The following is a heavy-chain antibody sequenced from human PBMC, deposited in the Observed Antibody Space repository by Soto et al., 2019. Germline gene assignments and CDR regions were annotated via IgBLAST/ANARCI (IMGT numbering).Heavy chain of an antibody. D-gene: IGHD1-26*01. Sequence: HVQLVQSGAEVKKPGASVKVSCKASGYTFTTYALHWVRQAPGQRPEWMGWINPASVHTKYSKKLQDRVTITQDTSARTGYMELSSLRSEGTAVYYGGRSVVGATGEIIYTAMDVWGQGTTVTVSS. CDR3: GRSVVGATGEIIYTAMDV. CDR2: INPASVHT. V-gene: IGHV1-3*01. J-gene: IGHJ6*02. CDR1: GYTFTTYA.